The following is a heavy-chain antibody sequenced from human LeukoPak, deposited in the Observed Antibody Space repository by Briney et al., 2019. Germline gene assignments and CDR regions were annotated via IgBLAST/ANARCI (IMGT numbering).Heavy chain of an antibody. CDR2: IRSKVYGGTT. D-gene: IGHD5-18*01. CDR3: TRARDTAMANGY. V-gene: IGHV3-49*04. J-gene: IGHJ4*02. Sequence: GGSLRLSCAASGFTFSSYGMSWVRQAPGKGLEWVGFIRSKVYGGTTEYAASVKDRFTISRDDSKSIAYLQMSSLKTEDTAVYYCTRARDTAMANGYWGQGTLVTVSS. CDR1: GFTFSSYG.